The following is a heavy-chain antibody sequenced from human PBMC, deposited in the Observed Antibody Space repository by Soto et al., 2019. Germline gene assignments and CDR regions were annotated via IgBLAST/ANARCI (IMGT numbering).Heavy chain of an antibody. CDR3: PRGPIPFAMVRGGENTWFDP. Sequence: QVQLVQSGAEVKKPGSSVKVSCKASGGTFSSYAISWVRQAPGQGLEWMGGIIPIFGTANYAQKFQGRVTITADESTSPAHMELSSLRSEDTAVYYCPRGPIPFAMVRGGENTWFDPWGQGTLVTVSS. J-gene: IGHJ5*02. CDR2: IIPIFGTA. D-gene: IGHD3-10*01. CDR1: GGTFSSYA. V-gene: IGHV1-69*01.